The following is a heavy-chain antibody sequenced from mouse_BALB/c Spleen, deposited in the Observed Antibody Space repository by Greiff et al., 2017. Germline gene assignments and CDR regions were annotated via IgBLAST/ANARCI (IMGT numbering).Heavy chain of an antibody. J-gene: IGHJ3*01. V-gene: IGHV1-77*01. D-gene: IGHD2-4*01. Sequence: QVQLQQSGPELVKPGASVKMSCKASGYTFTDYVISWVKQRTGQGLEWIGEIYPGSGSTYYNEKFKGKATLTADKSSNTAYMQLSSLTSEDSAVYFCARRDDYDGGPFAYWGQGTLVTVSA. CDR1: GYTFTDYV. CDR2: IYPGSGST. CDR3: ARRDDYDGGPFAY.